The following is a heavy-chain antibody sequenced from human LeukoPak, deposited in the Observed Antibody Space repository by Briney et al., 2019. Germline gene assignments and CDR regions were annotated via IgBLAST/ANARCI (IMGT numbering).Heavy chain of an antibody. CDR3: ARDRFATTTWDSTFDY. D-gene: IGHD5-24*01. CDR1: EGPMRIYN. V-gene: IGHV4-59*01. J-gene: IGHJ4*02. Sequence: SETLSLTCTVSEGPMRIYNWNWIRQPPGKGLEWIGYVDDSGNTDYNPSFESRVTMSIDTSKKLFSLMLTSVTTADTAVYYCARDRFATTTWDSTFDYWGQGILVTV. CDR2: VDDSGNT.